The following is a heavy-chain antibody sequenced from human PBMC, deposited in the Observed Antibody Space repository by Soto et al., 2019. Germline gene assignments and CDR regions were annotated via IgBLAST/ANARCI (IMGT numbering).Heavy chain of an antibody. CDR3: ARDVGYGLIDY. V-gene: IGHV1-18*01. Sequence: PGQGLEWMGWISAHNGHTNHAQKLQGRVTMTTDTSTSTAYMELRSLRSDDTAVYYCARDVGYGLIDYWGQAALVNVSS. D-gene: IGHD5-18*01. CDR2: ISAHNGHT. J-gene: IGHJ4*02.